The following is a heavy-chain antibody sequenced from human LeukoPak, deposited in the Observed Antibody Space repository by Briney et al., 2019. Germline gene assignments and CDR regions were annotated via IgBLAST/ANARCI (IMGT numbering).Heavy chain of an antibody. J-gene: IGHJ4*02. Sequence: PSETLSLTCAVYGGSFSGYYWSWIRQPPGKGLEWIGEINHSGSTNYNPSLKSRVTISVDTSKNQFSLKLSSVTAADTAVYYCARRHAARLGILTGYYPRRYYFDYWGQGTLVTVSS. CDR3: ARRHAARLGILTGYYPRRYYFDY. CDR1: GGSFSGYY. D-gene: IGHD3-9*01. CDR2: INHSGST. V-gene: IGHV4-34*01.